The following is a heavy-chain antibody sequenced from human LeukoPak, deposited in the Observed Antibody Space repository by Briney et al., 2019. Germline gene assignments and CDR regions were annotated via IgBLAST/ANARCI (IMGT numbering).Heavy chain of an antibody. CDR2: IYYSGST. J-gene: IGHJ4*02. CDR3: ASLYGDYAAFDY. CDR1: GGSISSSSYY. Sequence: KPSETLSLTCTVSGGSISSSSYYWGCIRQPPGKGLEWIGSIYYSGSTYYNPSLKSRVTLSVDTSKNQCSLKLSSVTAADTAVYYCASLYGDYAAFDYWGQGTLVTVSS. V-gene: IGHV4-39*07. D-gene: IGHD4-17*01.